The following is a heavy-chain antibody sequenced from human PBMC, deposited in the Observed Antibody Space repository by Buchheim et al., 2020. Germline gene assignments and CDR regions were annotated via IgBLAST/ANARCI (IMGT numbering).Heavy chain of an antibody. CDR2: VSYDGSNK. Sequence: QVQLVESGGGVVQPGRSLRLSCAASGFTFRSYAMYWVRQAPGKGLEWVAVVSYDGSNKYYADSVKGRFTISRDNSKNTLYLQMNSLRGEDTSVYYCARDGSGIYYEYFDYWGQGTL. CDR1: GFTFRSYA. D-gene: IGHD1-26*01. V-gene: IGHV3-30-3*01. CDR3: ARDGSGIYYEYFDY. J-gene: IGHJ4*02.